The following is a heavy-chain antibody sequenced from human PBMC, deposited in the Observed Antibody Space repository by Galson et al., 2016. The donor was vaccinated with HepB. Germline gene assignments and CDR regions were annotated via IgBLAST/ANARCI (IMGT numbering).Heavy chain of an antibody. Sequence: SLRLSCAASGFTFSSYDMHWVRQATGKGLEWVSAIGTAGATYYPGSVKGRFTIARENAKNSLYLRMNSLRAGDTAVYYCARVGHSSSWSDDEWYFDLWGRGTLVTVSS. V-gene: IGHV3-13*01. J-gene: IGHJ2*01. D-gene: IGHD6-13*01. CDR3: ARVGHSSSWSDDEWYFDL. CDR2: IGTAGAT. CDR1: GFTFSSYD.